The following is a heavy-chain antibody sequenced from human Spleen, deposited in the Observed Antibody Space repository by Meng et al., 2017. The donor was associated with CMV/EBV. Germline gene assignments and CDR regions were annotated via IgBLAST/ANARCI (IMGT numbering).Heavy chain of an antibody. Sequence: GESLKISCAASGFTFRSYDINWVRQAPGKGLDWVSGISTGGETYYADSVKGRFTISRDNAKNSLYLQMNSLRAEDTAVYYCARESSVGGYGMDVWGQGTTVTVSS. D-gene: IGHD3-16*01. CDR2: ISTGGET. CDR1: GFTFRSYD. J-gene: IGHJ6*02. V-gene: IGHV3-69-1*01. CDR3: ARESSVGGYGMDV.